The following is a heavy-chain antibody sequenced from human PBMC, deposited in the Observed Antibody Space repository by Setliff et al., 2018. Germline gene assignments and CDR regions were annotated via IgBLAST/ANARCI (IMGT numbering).Heavy chain of an antibody. J-gene: IGHJ4*02. CDR3: ARGGTFRYFDF. CDR1: GGSISNTYYY. V-gene: IGHV4-61*09. Sequence: SETLSLTCTVSGGSISNTYYYWSWIRQPAGKGLEWIGHIYTSWSTNYNPSLKSRVTISAGTSKNQFSLKLRSVTAADTAVYYCARGGTFRYFDFWGQGAPVTVSS. D-gene: IGHD5-12*01. CDR2: IYTSWST.